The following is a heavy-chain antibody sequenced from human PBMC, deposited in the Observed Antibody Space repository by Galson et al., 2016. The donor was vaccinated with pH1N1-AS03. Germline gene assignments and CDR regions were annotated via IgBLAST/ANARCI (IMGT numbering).Heavy chain of an antibody. CDR1: GFTFSTFA. V-gene: IGHV3-23*01. Sequence: SLRLSCAASGFTFSTFAISWLRQAPGKGLEWVACVSGSGTSTYYADSLLGRFTVSRDNSKNSLYLHMNNVRAEDTAIYYCAPYGSGRLDRAFHYWGLGTLVTVSS. CDR3: APYGSGRLDRAFHY. D-gene: IGHD3-10*01. J-gene: IGHJ4*02. CDR2: VSGSGTST.